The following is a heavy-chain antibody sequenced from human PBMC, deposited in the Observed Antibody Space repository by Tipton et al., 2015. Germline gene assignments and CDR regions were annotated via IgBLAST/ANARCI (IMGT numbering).Heavy chain of an antibody. D-gene: IGHD4-23*01. CDR3: ARARGRHGGLFDS. V-gene: IGHV4-59*01. CDR1: SDSISKYY. CDR2: IQYSGST. J-gene: IGHJ4*02. Sequence: LRLSCSVSSDSISKYYWSWIRQPPGKELEWIGYIQYSGSTNYNPSLKSRVTISVDTSKTQFSLKMSSVTASDTAVYYCARARGRHGGLFDSWGQGILVTVSS.